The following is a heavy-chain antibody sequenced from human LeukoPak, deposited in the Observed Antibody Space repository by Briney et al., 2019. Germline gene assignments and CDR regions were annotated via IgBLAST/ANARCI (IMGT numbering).Heavy chain of an antibody. J-gene: IGHJ6*03. D-gene: IGHD4-17*01. CDR2: IRRKTYGGAI. CDR1: GFFFGAYA. CDR3: ARDQLGGDPDDYYYYMDV. V-gene: IGHV3-49*03. Sequence: SLRLSCTTSGFFFGAYAMSWFRQAPGKGLEWVGFIRRKTYGGAIEYAASVKGRFTISRDDSKGIAYLQMNSLRTEDTAVYYCARDQLGGDPDDYYYYMDVWGKGTTVTVSS.